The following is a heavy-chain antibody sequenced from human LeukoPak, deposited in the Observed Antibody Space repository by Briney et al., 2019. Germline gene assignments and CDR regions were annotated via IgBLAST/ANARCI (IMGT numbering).Heavy chain of an antibody. V-gene: IGHV3-30*18. D-gene: IGHD6-6*01. J-gene: IGHJ4*02. CDR2: ISYDGSHK. CDR1: RFTFSNYG. CDR3: AKGIAAYSSFSPPDY. Sequence: GGSLRLSCTASRFTFSNYGMHWVRQAPGKGLEWEAVISYDGSHKYYADSVKGRFTISRDNSKNTLFLQMSSLTAEDTAVFYCAKGIAAYSSFSPPDYWGQGTLVTVSS.